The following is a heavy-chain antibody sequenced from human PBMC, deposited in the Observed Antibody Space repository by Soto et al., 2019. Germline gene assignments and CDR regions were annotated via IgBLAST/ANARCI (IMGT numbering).Heavy chain of an antibody. J-gene: IGHJ4*02. CDR2: IYYGGST. Sequence: SETLSLTCTVSGDSISTDYWIWIRQSPGKGLEWIGFIYYGGSTNYNPSLKSRVTISVDTPKNQFSLKLSSVTAADTAVYYCAKNWNWGSLVHWGQGTLVNVSS. CDR3: AKNWNWGSLVH. CDR1: GDSISTDY. D-gene: IGHD7-27*01. V-gene: IGHV4-59*08.